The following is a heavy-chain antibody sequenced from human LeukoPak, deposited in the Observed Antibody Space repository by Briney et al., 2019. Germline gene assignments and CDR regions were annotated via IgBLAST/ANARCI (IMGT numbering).Heavy chain of an antibody. CDR2: IIPIFGTA. V-gene: IGHV1-69*05. D-gene: IGHD1-1*01. Sequence: SVKVSCKAFGGSFSSYAISWVRQAPGQGLEWMGRIIPIFGTANYAQKFQGRVTITTDESTSTAYMELSSLRSEDTAVYYCARGLGTTGPSYWGQGTLVTVSS. CDR1: GGSFSSYA. J-gene: IGHJ4*02. CDR3: ARGLGTTGPSY.